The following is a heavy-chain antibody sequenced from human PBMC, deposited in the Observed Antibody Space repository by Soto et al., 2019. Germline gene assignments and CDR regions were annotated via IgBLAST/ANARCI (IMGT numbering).Heavy chain of an antibody. CDR2: IIPVFGTA. CDR1: GGSLSNYG. CDR3: ARGDATKIVVTTYYAMDV. Sequence: QVQLVQSGAEVKKPGSSVKVSCKASGGSLSNYGISWVRQAPGQGLEWMGGIIPVFGTANYAQKFQGRVPITADESTSIVYMEVTSLRSEDTAVYYCARGDATKIVVTTYYAMDVWGQGTTVTVSS. J-gene: IGHJ6*02. D-gene: IGHD3-9*01. V-gene: IGHV1-69*12.